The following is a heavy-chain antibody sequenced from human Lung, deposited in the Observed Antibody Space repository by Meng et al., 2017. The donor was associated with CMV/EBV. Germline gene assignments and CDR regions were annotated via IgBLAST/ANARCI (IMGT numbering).Heavy chain of an antibody. D-gene: IGHD6-19*01. CDR1: GYTFTSFD. V-gene: IGHV1-8*02. CDR3: ARGPSYISGLPDC. J-gene: IGHJ4*02. CDR2: MNPNSSNT. Sequence: SXXVSXKASGYTFTSFDINWVRQATGQGPEWMGWMNPNSSNTGYAQKLQGRVTLTRDTTISTAYMELSSLRSEDTAVYYCARGPSYISGLPDCWGQGALVTVSS.